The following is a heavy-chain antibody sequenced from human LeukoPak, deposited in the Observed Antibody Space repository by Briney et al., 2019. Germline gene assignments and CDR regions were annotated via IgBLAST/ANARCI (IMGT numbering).Heavy chain of an antibody. CDR2: INSDGRNT. CDR3: AKERLLWFGELGGAFDI. Sequence: PGGSLRLSCAASGFTFSTYWMHWVRQAPGKGLVWVSGINSDGRNTNYADSVKGRFTISRDNSKSTLYLQMNSLRAEDTAVYYCAKERLLWFGELGGAFDIWGQGTMVTESS. V-gene: IGHV3-74*01. J-gene: IGHJ3*02. D-gene: IGHD3-10*01. CDR1: GFTFSTYW.